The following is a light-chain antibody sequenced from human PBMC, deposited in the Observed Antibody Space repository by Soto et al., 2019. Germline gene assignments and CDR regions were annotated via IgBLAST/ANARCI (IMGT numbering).Light chain of an antibody. CDR2: GTI. V-gene: IGKV3-20*01. CDR3: QQYGSPLWT. J-gene: IGKJ1*01. Sequence: EIVLTQSPGTLSLSPGERATLSCRASQSITSSYLAWYQQKPGQAPRLLISGTITRATGIPDRFSGSGSGTDFTLTISRLEPEDFAVYYCQQYGSPLWTSGQGTKVEIK. CDR1: QSITSSY.